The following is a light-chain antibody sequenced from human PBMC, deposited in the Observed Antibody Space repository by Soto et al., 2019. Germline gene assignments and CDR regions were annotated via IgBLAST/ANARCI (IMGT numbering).Light chain of an antibody. CDR2: RAS. Sequence: DIQMTQSPSTLSASVGDRVTITCRASQSISSWLAWYQQKPGKAPKLLIYRASSLGSGVPSRFSGSGSGTEFTLTISSLQPDDFATYYCQQYDCSVYTFGQGTKLEIK. J-gene: IGKJ2*01. V-gene: IGKV1-5*03. CDR3: QQYDCSVYT. CDR1: QSISSW.